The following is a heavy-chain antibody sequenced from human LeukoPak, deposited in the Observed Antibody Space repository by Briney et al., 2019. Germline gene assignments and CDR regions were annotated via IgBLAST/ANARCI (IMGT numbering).Heavy chain of an antibody. CDR2: ISAYNGNT. J-gene: IGHJ4*02. D-gene: IGHD5-18*01. CDR3: ARGRDVDTAMVEPYDY. CDR1: GYTFTSYG. V-gene: IGHV1-18*01. Sequence: ASVKVSCKASGYTFTSYGISWVRQAPGQGLEWMGWISAYNGNTNYAQKLQGRVTMTTDTSTSTAYMELRSLRSDDTAVYYCARGRDVDTAMVEPYDYWGQGTLVTVSS.